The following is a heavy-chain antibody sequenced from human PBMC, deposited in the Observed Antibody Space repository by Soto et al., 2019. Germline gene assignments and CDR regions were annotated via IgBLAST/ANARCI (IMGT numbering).Heavy chain of an antibody. CDR1: GFTFSNAW. CDR2: IKSRTDGGTT. V-gene: IGHV3-15*07. Sequence: PGGSLRLSCAGTGFTFSNAWMNWVRQAPGKGLEWVGRIKSRTDGGTTDYAEPVKGRFTISRDDSKNTLYLQMNSLKAEDTAVYYCIPTPTKTGTNTYAHDYWGQGTLVTVSS. D-gene: IGHD1-7*01. J-gene: IGHJ4*02. CDR3: IPTPTKTGTNTYAHDY.